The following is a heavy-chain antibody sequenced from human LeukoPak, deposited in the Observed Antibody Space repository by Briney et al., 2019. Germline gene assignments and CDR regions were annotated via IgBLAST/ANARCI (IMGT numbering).Heavy chain of an antibody. J-gene: IGHJ4*02. CDR3: AREVMTTVTKPPVVYFDY. D-gene: IGHD4-11*01. V-gene: IGHV1-69*13. Sequence: GASVKVSCKASGGTFSSYAISWVRQAPGQGLEWMGGIIPIFGTANYAQKFQGRVTITADESTSTAYMELSSLRSEDTAVYYCAREVMTTVTKPPVVYFDYWGQGTLVTVSS. CDR1: GGTFSSYA. CDR2: IIPIFGTA.